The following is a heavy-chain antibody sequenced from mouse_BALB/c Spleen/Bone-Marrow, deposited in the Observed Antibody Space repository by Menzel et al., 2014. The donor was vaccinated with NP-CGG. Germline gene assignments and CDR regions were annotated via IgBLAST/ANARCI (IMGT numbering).Heavy chain of an antibody. CDR3: ARQRGYAYAMDY. V-gene: IGHV5-12-1*01. D-gene: IGHD2-2*01. CDR2: ISSGGINT. J-gene: IGHJ4*01. CDR1: GFAFSGYD. Sequence: EVKLMESGGGLVKPGGSLKLSCAASGFAFSGYDMSWVRQTPEKRLEWVAYISSGGINTYYLDSVKGRFTISRDNAKDTLYLQMNSLKSEDTAMYYCARQRGYAYAMDYWGQGTSVTVSS.